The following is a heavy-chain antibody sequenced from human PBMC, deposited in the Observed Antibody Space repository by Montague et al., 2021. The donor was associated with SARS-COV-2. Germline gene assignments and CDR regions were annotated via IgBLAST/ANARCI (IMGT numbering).Heavy chain of an antibody. CDR2: IHYSGGT. Sequence: SETLSLTCAVYGGSFSDYYWSWIRQSPGKGLEWIGDIHYSGGTNYNPSLKSRATISVDTPNSQLSLRLNSVTAADTAVYYCAGGQCALDHLDIWGQGTLVTVSS. D-gene: IGHD3/OR15-3a*01. CDR1: GGSFSDYY. V-gene: IGHV4-34*01. J-gene: IGHJ4*02. CDR3: AGGQCALDHLDI.